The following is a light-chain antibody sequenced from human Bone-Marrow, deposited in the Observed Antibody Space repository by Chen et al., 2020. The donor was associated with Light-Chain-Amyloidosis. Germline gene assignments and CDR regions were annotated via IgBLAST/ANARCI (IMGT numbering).Light chain of an antibody. CDR2: GNN. J-gene: IGLJ3*02. V-gene: IGLV1-40*01. CDR1: SSNIGAGYD. Sequence: QSLMTQPPSVSGAPGPRVTISCTGSSSNIGAGYDVYWYQERPVTAPKLLIYGNNDRPSGVPDRDSGSKSGTSASLAITGLQAEEESDYYCHSYDSSRSGSVFGGGTKLTVL. CDR3: HSYDSSRSGSV.